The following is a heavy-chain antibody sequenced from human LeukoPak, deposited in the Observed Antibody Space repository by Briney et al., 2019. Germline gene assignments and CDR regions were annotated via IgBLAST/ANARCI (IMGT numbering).Heavy chain of an antibody. J-gene: IGHJ6*02. CDR1: GYTLTSYD. CDR3: ARGSVTGYYYYYYGMDV. CDR2: ISSYNGNT. V-gene: IGHV1-18*01. D-gene: IGHD3-10*01. Sequence: GASVKVSCKASGYTLTSYDTSWVRQAPGQGLEWVGRISSYNGNTNSAQKFQGRVTMTTDTSTNTAYMELRRLRSDDTAVYYCARGSVTGYYYYYYGMDVWGQGTTVTVSS.